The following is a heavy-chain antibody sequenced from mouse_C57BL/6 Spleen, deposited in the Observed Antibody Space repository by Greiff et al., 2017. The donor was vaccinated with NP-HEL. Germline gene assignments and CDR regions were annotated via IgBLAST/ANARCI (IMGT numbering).Heavy chain of an antibody. CDR2: ISSGSSTI. Sequence: EVHLVESGGGLVKPGGSLKLSCAASGFTFSDYGMHWVRQAPEKGLEWVAYISSGSSTIYYADTVKGRFTISRDNAKNTLFLQMTSLRSEDTAMYYCARIANWVFDYWGQGTTLTVSS. CDR3: ARIANWVFDY. V-gene: IGHV5-17*01. D-gene: IGHD4-1*01. CDR1: GFTFSDYG. J-gene: IGHJ2*01.